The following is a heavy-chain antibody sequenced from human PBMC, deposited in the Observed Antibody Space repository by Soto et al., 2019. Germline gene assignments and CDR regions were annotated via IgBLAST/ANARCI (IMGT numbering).Heavy chain of an antibody. J-gene: IGHJ6*02. D-gene: IGHD6-19*01. CDR2: IYPGDSDT. Sequence: GESLKISCKGSGYSFTSYGIGWVRQMPGKGLEWMGIIYPGDSDTRYSPSFQGQVTISADKSISTAYLQWSSLKASDTAMYYCARRAVAGLSIGCYGMEVWGQGTTVTLSS. V-gene: IGHV5-51*01. CDR1: GYSFTSYG. CDR3: ARRAVAGLSIGCYGMEV.